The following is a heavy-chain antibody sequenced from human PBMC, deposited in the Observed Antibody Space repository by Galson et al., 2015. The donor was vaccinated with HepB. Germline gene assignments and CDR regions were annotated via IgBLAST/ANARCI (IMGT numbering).Heavy chain of an antibody. Sequence: SVKVSCKASGYTFTNYDINWVRQATGQGLEWMGWMNSSSGYTGYAQKFQGRVTMTRNTSIRTAYMELGSLRSEDTAVYYCARGGGGSVDYWGQGTLVTVSS. J-gene: IGHJ4*02. V-gene: IGHV1-8*01. CDR2: MNSSSGYT. CDR1: GYTFTNYD. CDR3: ARGGGGSVDY. D-gene: IGHD3-10*01.